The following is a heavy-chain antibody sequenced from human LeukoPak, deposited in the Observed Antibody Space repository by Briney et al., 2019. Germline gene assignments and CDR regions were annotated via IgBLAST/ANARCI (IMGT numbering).Heavy chain of an antibody. J-gene: IGHJ5*02. CDR2: ISYDGSNK. Sequence: PGRSLRLSCAASGFTFSSYAMHWVRQAPGKGLEWVAVISYDGSNKYYADSVKGRFTISRDNSKNTLYLQMNSLRAEDTAVYYCARDHESWFDPWGQGTLVTVSS. V-gene: IGHV3-30-3*01. CDR3: ARDHESWFDP. CDR1: GFTFSSYA.